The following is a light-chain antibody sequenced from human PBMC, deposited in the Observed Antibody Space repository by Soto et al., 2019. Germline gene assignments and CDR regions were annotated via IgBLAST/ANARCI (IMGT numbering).Light chain of an antibody. Sequence: DIVMTQTPLSLSVTPGQPASISCKSSQSLLHSDGKTYLSWYLQKPGQSPQLLLYEVSNRFSGVPDRFSGSGSGTDFTLTISRVEAEDVGVYYCMQSIQVPFLGFGGGTKVEIK. V-gene: IGKV2D-29*02. CDR1: QSLLHSDGKTY. CDR3: MQSIQVPFLG. J-gene: IGKJ4*01. CDR2: EVS.